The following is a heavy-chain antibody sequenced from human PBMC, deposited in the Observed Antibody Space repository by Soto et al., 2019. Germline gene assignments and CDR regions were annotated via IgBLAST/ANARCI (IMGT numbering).Heavy chain of an antibody. CDR1: GFTFSSYA. J-gene: IGHJ4*02. Sequence: PGGSLRLSCGASGFTFSSYAMIWVRPAPGEGLEWVSAISGSGGSTYYADSVKGRFTISRDNSKNTLYLQMNSLRAEDTAVYYCAWWSGFYLRSGPPPRHFDYWGQGTLVTVSS. V-gene: IGHV3-23*01. CDR3: AWWSGFYLRSGPPPRHFDY. CDR2: ISGSGGST. D-gene: IGHD3-3*01.